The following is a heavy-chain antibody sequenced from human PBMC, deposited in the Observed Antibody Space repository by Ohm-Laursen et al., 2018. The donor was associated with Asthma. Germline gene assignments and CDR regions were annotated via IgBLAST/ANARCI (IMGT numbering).Heavy chain of an antibody. CDR3: ARNGPEWELPGREYSLHH. CDR2: ISTPSTFI. J-gene: IGHJ1*01. Sequence: SLRLSCAASGYTFSRYSIHWVRQIPGKGLEWVASISTPSTFIYYADSVRGRFTTSRDNARNSVYLQMNSLRAEDTALYYCARNGPEWELPGREYSLHHWGEGTLVTVSS. CDR1: GYTFSRYS. D-gene: IGHD1-26*01. V-gene: IGHV3-21*01.